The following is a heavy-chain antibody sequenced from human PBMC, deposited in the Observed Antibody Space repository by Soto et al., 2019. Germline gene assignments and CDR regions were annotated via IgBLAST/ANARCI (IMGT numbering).Heavy chain of an antibody. CDR3: ARARHLYSGSYYYYYYYGMDV. CDR2: INHSGST. Sequence: AETLSLTCAVYVGSFSGYYWSWIRQPPGKGLDWIGEINHSGSTNYNPSLKSRVTISVDTSKNQFSLKLSSVTAADTAVYYCARARHLYSGSYYYYYYYGMDVWGQGTTVTVS. D-gene: IGHD1-26*01. V-gene: IGHV4-34*01. J-gene: IGHJ6*02. CDR1: VGSFSGYY.